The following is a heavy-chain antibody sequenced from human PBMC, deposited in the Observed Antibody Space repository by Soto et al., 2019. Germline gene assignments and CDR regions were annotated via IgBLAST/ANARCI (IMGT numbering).Heavy chain of an antibody. J-gene: IGHJ4*02. Sequence: VQLVESGGGVVQPGRSLRLSCAASGFTFSDYAMHWVRQAPGKGLEWVAVVSHDGRNTHYADSVKGRFTISRDSSKNTVSLEMTSLRAEXXAVXXXXXXXXQWXVTSDFNYWGQGALVTVXS. CDR3: XXXXXQWXVTSDFNY. CDR2: VSHDGRNT. CDR1: GFTFSDYA. V-gene: IGHV3-30*03. D-gene: IGHD6-19*01.